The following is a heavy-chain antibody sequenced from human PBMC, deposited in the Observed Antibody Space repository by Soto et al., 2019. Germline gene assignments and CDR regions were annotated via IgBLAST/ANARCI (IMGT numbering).Heavy chain of an antibody. J-gene: IGHJ6*02. V-gene: IGHV3-73*01. CDR3: TRXSHCSGGSCYYYYGMDV. CDR2: IRSKANSYAT. Sequence: GGSLRLSCAASGFTFSCSAMHWVRQASGKGLEWVGRIRSKANSYATAYAASVKGRFTISRDDSKNTAYLQMNSLKTEDTAVYYCTRXSHCSGGSCYYYYGMDVWGQGTTVTVSS. D-gene: IGHD2-15*01. CDR1: GFTFSCSA.